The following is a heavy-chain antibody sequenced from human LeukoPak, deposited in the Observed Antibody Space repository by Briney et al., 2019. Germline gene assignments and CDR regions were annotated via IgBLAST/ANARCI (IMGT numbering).Heavy chain of an antibody. D-gene: IGHD6-13*01. CDR3: ASSQGGIAAAGLFDY. Sequence: GGSLRLSCAASGFTFSSYSMNWVRQAPGKGLEWVSYISSSSSTIYYADSVKGRFTISRDNAKNSLYLQMNSLRAEDTAVYYCASSQGGIAAAGLFDYWGQGTLVTVSS. J-gene: IGHJ4*02. CDR2: ISSSSSTI. CDR1: GFTFSSYS. V-gene: IGHV3-48*04.